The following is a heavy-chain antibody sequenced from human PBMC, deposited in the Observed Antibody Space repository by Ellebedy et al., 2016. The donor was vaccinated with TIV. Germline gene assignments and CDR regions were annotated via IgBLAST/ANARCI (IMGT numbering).Heavy chain of an antibody. CDR3: ARQTVATSVNDAFDI. D-gene: IGHD4-17*01. J-gene: IGHJ3*02. CDR1: GFTFSGYW. CDR2: IKQDGSEK. Sequence: GESLKISCAASGFTFSGYWMRWVRQAPGQGLEWVANIKQDGSEKYYVDSVKGRFTISRDNAKNSLYLQMNSLRAEDTAVYYCARQTVATSVNDAFDIWGLGTVVTVSS. V-gene: IGHV3-7*01.